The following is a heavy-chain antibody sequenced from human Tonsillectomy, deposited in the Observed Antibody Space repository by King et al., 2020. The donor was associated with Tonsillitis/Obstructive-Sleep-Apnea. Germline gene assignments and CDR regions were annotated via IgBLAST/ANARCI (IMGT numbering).Heavy chain of an antibody. D-gene: IGHD2-15*01. CDR3: ARASRGAATNWFDP. CDR2: IYSGGST. J-gene: IGHJ5*02. Sequence: GQLVQSGGDLIQPGGSLRLSCAASGFTVSSNYMSWVRQAPGKGLEWVSVIYSGGSTHYADSVKGRFTISRENAKNTLYLQMNSLRGEDTAVYYCARASRGAATNWFDPWGQGTLVTVSS. CDR1: GFTVSSNY. V-gene: IGHV3-53*01.